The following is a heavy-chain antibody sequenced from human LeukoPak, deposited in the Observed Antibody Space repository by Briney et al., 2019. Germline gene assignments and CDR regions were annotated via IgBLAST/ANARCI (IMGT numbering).Heavy chain of an antibody. CDR3: ARGTQPEYSSSDY. J-gene: IGHJ4*02. D-gene: IGHD6-13*01. V-gene: IGHV4-39*07. CDR2: IYYSGST. CDR1: GGSISSSSYY. Sequence: PSETLSLTCTVSGGSISSSSYYWGWIRQPPGKGLEWIGSIYYSGSTYYNPSLKSRVTISVDTSKNQFSLKLSSVTAADTAVYYCARGTQPEYSSSDYWGQGTLVTVSS.